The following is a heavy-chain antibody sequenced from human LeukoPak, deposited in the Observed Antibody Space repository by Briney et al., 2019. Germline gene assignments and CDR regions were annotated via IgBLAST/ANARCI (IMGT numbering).Heavy chain of an antibody. J-gene: IGHJ4*02. CDR1: GFTFSSYS. D-gene: IGHD3-3*01. V-gene: IGHV3-21*01. Sequence: PGGSLRLSCAASGFTFSSYSMNWDRQAPGKGLEWVSSISSSSSYIYYADSVKGRFTISRDNAKNSLYLQMNSLRAEDTAVYYCARGFGYDFGLYFDYWGQGTLVTVSS. CDR3: ARGFGYDFGLYFDY. CDR2: ISSSSSYI.